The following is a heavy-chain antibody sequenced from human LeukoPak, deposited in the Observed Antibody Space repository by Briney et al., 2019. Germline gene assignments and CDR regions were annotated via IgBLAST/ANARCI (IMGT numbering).Heavy chain of an antibody. V-gene: IGHV3-30-3*01. D-gene: IGHD3-3*01. Sequence: GGSLRLSCAASGFTFSSYAMHWVRQAPGKGLERVAVISYDGSNKYYADSVKGRFTISRDNSKNTLYLQMNSLRAEDTAVYYCARTDYDFWSGYFDYWGQGTLVTVSS. J-gene: IGHJ4*02. CDR1: GFTFSSYA. CDR3: ARTDYDFWSGYFDY. CDR2: ISYDGSNK.